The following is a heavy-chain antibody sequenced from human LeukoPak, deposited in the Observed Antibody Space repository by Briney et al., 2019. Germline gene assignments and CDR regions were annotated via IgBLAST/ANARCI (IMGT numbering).Heavy chain of an antibody. Sequence: SETLSLTCAVYGGSFSGYYWSWIRQPPGKGLEWIGEINRSGSTNYNPSLKSRVTISVDTSKNQFSLKLSSVTAADTAVYYCASLTMATFGYWGQGTLVTVSS. J-gene: IGHJ4*02. D-gene: IGHD5-24*01. CDR3: ASLTMATFGY. V-gene: IGHV4-34*01. CDR2: INRSGST. CDR1: GGSFSGYY.